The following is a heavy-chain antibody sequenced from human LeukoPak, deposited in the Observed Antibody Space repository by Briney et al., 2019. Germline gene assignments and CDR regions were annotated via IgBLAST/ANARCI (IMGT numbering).Heavy chain of an antibody. CDR1: GGSISSYY. Sequence: SETLSLTCTVSGGSISSYYWSWIRQPAGKGLEWIGRIYTSGSTNYNPSLKSRVTMSVDTSKNQFSLKLSSVTAADTAVYYCARDRPYYDNGLGFDYWGQGTLVTVSS. CDR3: ARDRPYYDNGLGFDY. CDR2: IYTSGST. D-gene: IGHD3-22*01. J-gene: IGHJ4*02. V-gene: IGHV4-4*07.